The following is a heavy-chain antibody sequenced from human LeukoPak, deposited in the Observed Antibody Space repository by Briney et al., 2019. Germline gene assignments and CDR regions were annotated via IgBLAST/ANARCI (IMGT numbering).Heavy chain of an antibody. V-gene: IGHV1-69*01. CDR2: IIPILGTA. CDR1: GGTFSSYV. D-gene: IGHD6-19*01. CDR3: ARGNIAVADYYYYGMDV. Sequence: SVKDSCKASGGTFSSYVISWVRPAPGQGLEWMGRIIPILGTANYAQKFQGRVTITADESTSTAYMELSSLRYEDTAVYYCARGNIAVADYYYYGMDVWGKGTTVTVSS. J-gene: IGHJ6*04.